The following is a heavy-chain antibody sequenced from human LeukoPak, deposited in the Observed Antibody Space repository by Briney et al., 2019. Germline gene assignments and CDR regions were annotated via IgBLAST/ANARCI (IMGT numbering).Heavy chain of an antibody. CDR3: ARGRFGELPFDY. CDR1: EFTFSSYS. CDR2: ISSSSSYI. D-gene: IGHD3-10*01. Sequence: GGSLRLSCAASEFTFSSYSMNWVRQAPGKGLEWVSSISSSSSYIYCTDSVKGRFTISRDNAKNSLYLQMNSLRAEDTAVYYCARGRFGELPFDYWGQGALVTVSS. V-gene: IGHV3-21*01. J-gene: IGHJ4*02.